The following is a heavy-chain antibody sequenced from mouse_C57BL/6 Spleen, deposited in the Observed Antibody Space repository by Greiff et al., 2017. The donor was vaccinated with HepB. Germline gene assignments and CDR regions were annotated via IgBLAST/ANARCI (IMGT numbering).Heavy chain of an antibody. V-gene: IGHV1-15*01. CDR3: TRKGFYYDYGAWFAY. CDR2: IDPETGGT. J-gene: IGHJ3*01. D-gene: IGHD2-4*01. Sequence: VQLVESGAELVRPGASVTLSCKASGYTFTDYEMHWVKQTPVHGLEWIGAIDPETGGTAYNQKFKGKAILTADKSSSTAYMELRSLTSEDSAVYYCTRKGFYYDYGAWFAYWGQGTLVTVSA. CDR1: GYTFTDYE.